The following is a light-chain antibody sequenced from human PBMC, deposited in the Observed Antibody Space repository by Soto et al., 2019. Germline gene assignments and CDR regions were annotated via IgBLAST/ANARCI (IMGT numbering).Light chain of an antibody. CDR1: SGHSSYI. J-gene: IGLJ2*01. Sequence: QPVLTQSSSASASLGSSVKLTCTLSSGHSSYIIAWHQQQPGKAPRYLMKLEGSGSYNKGSGVPDRFSGSSSGADRYLTISTLQFGDEADYYCETWDSNTVVFGGGTKLTVL. CDR2: LEGSGSY. V-gene: IGLV4-60*02. CDR3: ETWDSNTVV.